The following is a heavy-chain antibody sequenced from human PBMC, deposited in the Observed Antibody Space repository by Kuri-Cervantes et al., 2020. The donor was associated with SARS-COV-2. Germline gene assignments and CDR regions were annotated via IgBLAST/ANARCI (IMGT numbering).Heavy chain of an antibody. J-gene: IGHJ5*02. CDR1: GFSLSTSGVG. D-gene: IGHD6-19*01. V-gene: IGHV2-5*02. Sequence: SGPTLVKPTQTLTLTCTFSGFSLSTSGVGVGWIRQPPGKALEWLALIYWDDDKRYSPSLKSRLTITKDTSKSQVVLTMTNMDPVDTATYYCARIVESDSGWPTTWFDPWGQGTLVTVSS. CDR3: ARIVESDSGWPTTWFDP. CDR2: IYWDDDK.